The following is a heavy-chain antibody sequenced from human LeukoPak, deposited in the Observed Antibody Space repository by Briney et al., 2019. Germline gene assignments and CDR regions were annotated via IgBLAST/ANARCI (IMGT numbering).Heavy chain of an antibody. CDR3: ARHPHYYGDYRDSFDI. CDR1: GYSFTSYW. D-gene: IGHD4-17*01. J-gene: IGHJ3*02. Sequence: KPGESLKISCKGSGYSFTSYWIGWVRQMPGKGLEWMGIINPGDSDTRYSPSFQGQVTISADKSISTAYLQWSSLKASDTAMYYCARHPHYYGDYRDSFDIWGQGTTVTV. CDR2: INPGDSDT. V-gene: IGHV5-51*01.